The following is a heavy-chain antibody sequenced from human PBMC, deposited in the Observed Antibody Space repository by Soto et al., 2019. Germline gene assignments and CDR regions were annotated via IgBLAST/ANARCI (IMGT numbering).Heavy chain of an antibody. CDR2: VYHADSET. V-gene: IGHV5-51*01. Sequence: GEALKISCKGSGYAFPNYWIGWLRQMPGKGLEWMVMVYHADSETRYSPSFEGQVTFSAYRSTNTAYVQWSRLKASDTAMFYCARFLPYESPHGYILDXWGQGTLVTVS. J-gene: IGHJ4*02. CDR1: GYAFPNYW. CDR3: ARFLPYESPHGYILDX. D-gene: IGHD3-22*01.